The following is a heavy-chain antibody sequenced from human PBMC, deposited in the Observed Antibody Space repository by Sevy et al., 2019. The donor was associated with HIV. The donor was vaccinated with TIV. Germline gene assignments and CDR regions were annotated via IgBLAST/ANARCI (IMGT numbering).Heavy chain of an antibody. D-gene: IGHD3-3*01. CDR1: GLTFNNAW. CDR2: IKSKTDGGTT. J-gene: IGHJ4*02. Sequence: GGSLRLSCAASGLTFNNAWMTWVRQAPRMGLEWVGRIKSKTDGGTTDYAAPVKSRFTISRDDSKNTLYLQMNSLKTEDTAVYYCTTKHGFWSGYYYFDYWGQGTLVTVSS. V-gene: IGHV3-15*01. CDR3: TTKHGFWSGYYYFDY.